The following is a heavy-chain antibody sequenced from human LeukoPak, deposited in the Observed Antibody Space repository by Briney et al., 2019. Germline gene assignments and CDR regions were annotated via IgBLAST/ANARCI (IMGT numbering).Heavy chain of an antibody. J-gene: IGHJ3*02. CDR2: VSGSGSTT. CDR1: GFTFSSYA. V-gene: IGHV3-23*01. D-gene: IGHD2-15*01. CDR3: ARPRLEYCSGGSCFDAFDI. Sequence: GGSLRLSCAASGFTFSSYAMSWVRQAPGKGLEWVSAVSGSGSTTYYADSVKGRFTISRDNSKNTLFLQMNSLTAEDTAIYSCARPRLEYCSGGSCFDAFDIWGQGTMVTVSS.